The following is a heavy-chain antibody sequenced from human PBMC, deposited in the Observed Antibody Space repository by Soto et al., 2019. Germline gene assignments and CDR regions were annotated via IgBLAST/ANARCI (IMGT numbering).Heavy chain of an antibody. CDR2: INHSGST. J-gene: IGHJ6*02. CDR1: GGSFSGYY. CDR3: ARNGSYYDFWSGYYFGGGMDV. V-gene: IGHV4-34*01. Sequence: SETLSLTCAVYGGSFSGYYWSWIRQPPGRGLEWIGVINHSGSTNYNPSLKSRVTISVDTSKNQFSLKLSSVTAADTAVYYCARNGSYYDFWSGYYFGGGMDVWGQGTTV. D-gene: IGHD3-3*01.